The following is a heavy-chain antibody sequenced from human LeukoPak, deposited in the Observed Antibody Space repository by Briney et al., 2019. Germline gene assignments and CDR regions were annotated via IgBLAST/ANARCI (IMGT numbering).Heavy chain of an antibody. V-gene: IGHV1-8*03. CDR3: ARGNQAKIQLWLPGYYYYMDV. Sequence: ASVKVSCKASGYTFTSYDINWVRQATGQGLEWMGWMNPNSGNTGYAQKFQGRVTITRNTSISTAYMELSSLRSKDTAVYYCARGNQAKIQLWLPGYYYYMDVWGKGTTVTVSS. D-gene: IGHD5-18*01. CDR2: MNPNSGNT. CDR1: GYTFTSYD. J-gene: IGHJ6*03.